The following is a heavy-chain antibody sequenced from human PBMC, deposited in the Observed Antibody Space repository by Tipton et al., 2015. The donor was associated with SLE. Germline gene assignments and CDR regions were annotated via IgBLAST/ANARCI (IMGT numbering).Heavy chain of an antibody. Sequence: GSLRLSCAASGFTFSSYGMHWVRQAPGKGLEWVAFIRYDGSNKYYADSVKGRFTISRDISKNTLYLQMNSLRAEDTAVYYCAKDMAPPGIVVVPAAFDYWGQGTLVTVSS. CDR2: IRYDGSNK. D-gene: IGHD2-2*01. J-gene: IGHJ4*02. CDR1: GFTFSSYG. V-gene: IGHV3-30*02. CDR3: AKDMAPPGIVVVPAAFDY.